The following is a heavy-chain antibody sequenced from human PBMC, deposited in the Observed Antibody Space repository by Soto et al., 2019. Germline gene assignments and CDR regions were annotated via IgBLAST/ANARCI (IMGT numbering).Heavy chain of an antibody. V-gene: IGHV1-69*01. CDR3: AREKGLERLAHYGMDV. Sequence: QVQLVQSGAEVQKPGSSVKVSCKASGGTFSSYAISWVRQAPGQGLEWMGGIIPIFGTANYAQKFQGRVTITADESTSTAYMELSSLRSEDTAMYYCAREKGLERLAHYGMDVWGQGTTVTVSS. J-gene: IGHJ6*02. D-gene: IGHD1-1*01. CDR1: GGTFSSYA. CDR2: IIPIFGTA.